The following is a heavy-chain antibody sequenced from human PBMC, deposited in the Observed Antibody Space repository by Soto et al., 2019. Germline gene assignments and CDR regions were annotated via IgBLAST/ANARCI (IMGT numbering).Heavy chain of an antibody. CDR1: RFTFSNYA. CDR2: MSFDETKK. D-gene: IGHD3-22*01. V-gene: IGHV3-30-3*01. J-gene: IGHJ6*02. Sequence: QVRLVESGGGVVQPGRSLRLCCAASRFTFSNYAMHWVRQAPGKGLEWVAVMSFDETKKYHAASVEGRFTISRDNSQNTLDLQMNSLRAEDTALHYCARSHAPYYYDTTGFFFGLDVWGQGTTVVVSS. CDR3: ARSHAPYYYDTTGFFFGLDV.